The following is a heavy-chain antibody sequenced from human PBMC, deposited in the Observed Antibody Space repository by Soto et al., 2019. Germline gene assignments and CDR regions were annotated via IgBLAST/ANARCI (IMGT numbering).Heavy chain of an antibody. J-gene: IGHJ5*02. CDR2: VYFSGNT. CDR3: ARLGYDSSGYPSWFDP. V-gene: IGHV4-31*03. D-gene: IGHD3-22*01. CDR1: GGSISSSSYS. Sequence: PSETLSLTCTVSGGSISSSSYSWSWIRQHPGKGLEWIGYVYFSGNTDYNPSLKSRVTISVDTSKKQFSLRLTSVTVADTAVYYCARLGYDSSGYPSWFDPWGQGTRVTVSS.